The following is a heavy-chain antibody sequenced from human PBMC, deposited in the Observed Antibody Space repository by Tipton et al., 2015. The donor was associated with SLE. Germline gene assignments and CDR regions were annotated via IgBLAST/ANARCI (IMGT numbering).Heavy chain of an antibody. CDR3: GAGDRDDYYGMDV. V-gene: IGHV4-34*01. CDR2: INHSGSS. D-gene: IGHD4-17*01. J-gene: IGHJ6*02. Sequence: TLSLTCAVYGGSLSGYYWSWIRQPPGKGLEWIADINHSGSSNYNPSLKSRVSISVDTSKSHFSLKLDSVTAADTAVYYCGAGDRDDYYGMDVWGQGTTVTVSS. CDR1: GGSLSGYY.